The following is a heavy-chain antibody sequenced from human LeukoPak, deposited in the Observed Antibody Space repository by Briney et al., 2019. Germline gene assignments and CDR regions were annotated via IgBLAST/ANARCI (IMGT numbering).Heavy chain of an antibody. CDR1: GGSISSYY. D-gene: IGHD4-17*01. V-gene: IGHV4-4*07. CDR2: IYTSGST. Sequence: PSETLSLTCTVSGGSISSYYWSWIRQPAGKGLEWIGRIYTSGSTNYNPSLKSRVTMSVDTSKNQFSLKLSSVTAADTAVYYCARDPGVTTRGGGAFDIWGQGTMVTVSS. CDR3: ARDPGVTTRGGGAFDI. J-gene: IGHJ3*02.